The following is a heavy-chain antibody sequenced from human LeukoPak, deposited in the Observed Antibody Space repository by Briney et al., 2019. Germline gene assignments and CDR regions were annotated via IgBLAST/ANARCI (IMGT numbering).Heavy chain of an antibody. V-gene: IGHV1-69*13. CDR1: GGTFSSYA. CDR3: ARGHPSGSGSYYDVYFDY. J-gene: IGHJ4*02. D-gene: IGHD3-10*01. Sequence: VASVKVSCKASGGTFSSYAISWVRQAPGQGLEWMGGIIPIFGTANYAQKFQGRVTITADESTSTAHMELSSLRSEDTAVYYCARGHPSGSGSYYDVYFDYWGQGTLVTVSS. CDR2: IIPIFGTA.